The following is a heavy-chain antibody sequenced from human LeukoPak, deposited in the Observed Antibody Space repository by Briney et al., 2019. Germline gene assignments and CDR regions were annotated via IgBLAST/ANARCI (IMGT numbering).Heavy chain of an antibody. J-gene: IGHJ6*02. V-gene: IGHV4-59*08. D-gene: IGHD3-9*01. CDR3: ARHGPSEYFDWFHLGGYYYYYGMDV. CDR1: GGSISSYY. Sequence: PSETLSLTCTVSGGSISSYYWSWIRQPPGKGLEWIGYIYYSGSTNYNPSLKSRVTISVDTPKNQFSLKLSSVTAADTAVYYCARHGPSEYFDWFHLGGYYYYYGMDVWGQGTTVTVSS. CDR2: IYYSGST.